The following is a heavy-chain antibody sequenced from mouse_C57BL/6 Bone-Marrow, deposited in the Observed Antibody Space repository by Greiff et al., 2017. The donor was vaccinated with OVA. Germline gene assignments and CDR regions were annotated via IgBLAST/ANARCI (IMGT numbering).Heavy chain of an antibody. J-gene: IGHJ2*01. V-gene: IGHV1-69*01. CDR1: GYTFTSYW. Sequence: VKLQQPGAELVMPGASVKLSCKASGYTFTSYWMHWVKQRPGQGLEWIGEIDPSDSYTNYNQKFKGKSTLTVDKSSSTAYMQLSSLTSEDSAVYYCATITTVVAGDYFDDWGQGTTLTVSS. D-gene: IGHD1-1*01. CDR3: ATITTVVAGDYFDD. CDR2: IDPSDSYT.